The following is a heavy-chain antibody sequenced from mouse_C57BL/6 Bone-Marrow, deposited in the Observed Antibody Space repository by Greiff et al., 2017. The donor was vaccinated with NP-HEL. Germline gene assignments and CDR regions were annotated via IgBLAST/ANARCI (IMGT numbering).Heavy chain of an antibody. CDR2: IHPNNGGT. V-gene: IGHV1-64*01. Sequence: QVQLQQPGAELVKPGASVKFSCKASGYTFTGYSMHWVKQSPGQGLEWIGMIHPNNGGTNYNEKFKSKATLTVDKSSSTAYMQLSSLTSEDSAVYYCARWGSLGYWGQGTTLTVSS. CDR1: GYTFTGYS. J-gene: IGHJ2*01. CDR3: ARWGSLGY.